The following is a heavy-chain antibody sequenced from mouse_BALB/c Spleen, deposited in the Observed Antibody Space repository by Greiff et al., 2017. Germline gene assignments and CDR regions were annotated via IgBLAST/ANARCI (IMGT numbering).Heavy chain of an antibody. J-gene: IGHJ1*01. CDR1: GFSLTSYG. CDR2: IWAGGST. Sequence: VKLVESGPGLVAPSQSLSITCTVSGFSLTSYGVHWVRQPPGKGLEWLGVIWAGGSTNYNSALMSRLSISKDNSKSQVFLKMNSLQTDDTAMYYCARVDYGSSYRYFDVWGAGTTVTVSS. D-gene: IGHD1-1*01. CDR3: ARVDYGSSYRYFDV. V-gene: IGHV2-9*02.